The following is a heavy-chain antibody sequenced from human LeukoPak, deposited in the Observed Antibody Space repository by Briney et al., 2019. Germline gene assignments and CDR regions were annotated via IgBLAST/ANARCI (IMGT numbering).Heavy chain of an antibody. J-gene: IGHJ6*02. Sequence: GGSLRLSCAASGFTFSSYGMHWVRQAPGKGLEWVAVIWYDGSNKYYADSVKGRFTISRDNSKNTLYLQINSLGAEDTAVYYCAREGPDYDFWSGAFVYYYGMDVWGQGTTVNVSS. CDR1: GFTFSSYG. CDR3: AREGPDYDFWSGAFVYYYGMDV. V-gene: IGHV3-33*01. CDR2: IWYDGSNK. D-gene: IGHD3-3*01.